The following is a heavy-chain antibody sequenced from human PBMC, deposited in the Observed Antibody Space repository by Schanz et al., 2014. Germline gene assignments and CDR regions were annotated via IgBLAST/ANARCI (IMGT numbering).Heavy chain of an antibody. Sequence: QVQLQESGPGLVKPSGTLSLTCTISRGSIGSTNWWSWLRQSPRKGLEWISDIYETGRTNYNPSLRSRVTVSVDKSTNNFSRRLTAVTAADTAVYYCARLEYTSGWQGFDYWGQGILVTVSP. D-gene: IGHD1-1*01. CDR2: IYETGRT. CDR1: RGSIGSTNW. V-gene: IGHV4-4*02. J-gene: IGHJ4*02. CDR3: ARLEYTSGWQGFDY.